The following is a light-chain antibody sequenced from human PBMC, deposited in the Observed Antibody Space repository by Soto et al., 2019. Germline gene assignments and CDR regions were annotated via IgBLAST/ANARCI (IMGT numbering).Light chain of an antibody. CDR3: QQSYSTPPT. J-gene: IGKJ4*01. CDR1: QSISSY. V-gene: IGKV1-39*01. CDR2: AAS. Sequence: DIQMTQSPSSLSASVGDRVTITCRASQSISSYLNWSKQKPGKAPKLLIYAASSLQSGVPSRFSGSGSGTDFTLTISSLQPEDFATYYCQQSYSTPPTFGGGTKVEIK.